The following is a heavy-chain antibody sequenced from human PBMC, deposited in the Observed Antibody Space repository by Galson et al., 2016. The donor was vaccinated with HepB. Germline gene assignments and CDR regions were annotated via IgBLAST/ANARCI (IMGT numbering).Heavy chain of an antibody. J-gene: IGHJ4*02. CDR3: ASGIVGANADFDY. D-gene: IGHD1-26*01. CDR1: GYTFTTYG. Sequence: SVKVSCKASGYTFTTYGINLVRQAPGQGLEWMGWISAYNGNTNYAQKVQGRVTMSTDTSTNTAYMELRSLRSDDTAVYYCASGIVGANADFDYWGQGTLVTVSS. V-gene: IGHV1-18*01. CDR2: ISAYNGNT.